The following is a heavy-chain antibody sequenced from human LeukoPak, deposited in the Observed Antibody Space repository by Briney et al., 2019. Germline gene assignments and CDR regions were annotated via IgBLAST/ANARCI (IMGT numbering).Heavy chain of an antibody. V-gene: IGHV3-33*01. CDR3: ARDMTYYYGMDV. CDR2: IWSDGNNK. Sequence: GGSLRLSCAASGFTFSSFGMHWVRQAPGKGLEWVAVIWSDGNNKYYADSVKGRFTISRDNSKNTLYLQMNSLRAEDTAVYYCARDMTYYYGMDVWGQGTTVTVSS. J-gene: IGHJ6*02. CDR1: GFTFSSFG. D-gene: IGHD3-16*01.